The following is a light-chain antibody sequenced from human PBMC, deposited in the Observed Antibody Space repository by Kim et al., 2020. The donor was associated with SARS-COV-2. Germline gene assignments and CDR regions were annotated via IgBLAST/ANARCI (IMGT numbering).Light chain of an antibody. Sequence: GQSNTISCTGTSSDIGGYNYVSWYQQHPGKAPKLMIYDVSNRPSGVSNRFSASKSGNTASLTISGLQAEDEADYYCSSYTSSSTVVFGGGTQLTVL. CDR1: SSDIGGYNY. J-gene: IGLJ2*01. V-gene: IGLV2-14*03. CDR2: DVS. CDR3: SSYTSSSTVV.